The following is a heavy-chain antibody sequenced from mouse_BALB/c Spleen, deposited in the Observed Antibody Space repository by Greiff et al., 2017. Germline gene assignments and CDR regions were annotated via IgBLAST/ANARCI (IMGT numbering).Heavy chain of an antibody. V-gene: IGHV1-9*01. D-gene: IGHD2-10*01. Sequence: VKLQQSGAELMKPGASVKISCKATGYTFSSYWIEWVKQRPGHGLEWIGEILPGSGSTNYNEKFKGKATFTADTSSNTAYMQLSSLTSEDSAVYYCARSPTYYGNSWFAYWGQGTLVTVSA. J-gene: IGHJ3*01. CDR3: ARSPTYYGNSWFAY. CDR2: ILPGSGST. CDR1: GYTFSSYW.